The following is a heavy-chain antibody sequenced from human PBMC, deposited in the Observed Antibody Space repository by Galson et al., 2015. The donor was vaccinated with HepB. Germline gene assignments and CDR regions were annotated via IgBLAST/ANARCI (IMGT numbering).Heavy chain of an antibody. D-gene: IGHD1-26*01. CDR2: IYYSGST. Sequence: ETLSLTCSVSGGSINNYYWSWVRQPPGKGLEWIGSIYYSGSTNYNPSLKSRVTISVDTSKNQFSLKLKSVTAADTAVYYCARTQGMVGPYLFDYWGQGTLVTVSS. CDR1: GGSINNYY. J-gene: IGHJ4*02. V-gene: IGHV4-59*01. CDR3: ARTQGMVGPYLFDY.